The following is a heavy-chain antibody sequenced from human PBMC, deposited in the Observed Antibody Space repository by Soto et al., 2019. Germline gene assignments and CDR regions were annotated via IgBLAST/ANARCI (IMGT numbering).Heavy chain of an antibody. Sequence: QVQLQESGPGLVKPSGPLSLTCVVSGDSINDWWWSWVRQPPGRGLEWIGEMFHSGGTNYNPSLQSRVTISIDKSKNQLSLRLTSVTAADTCVYYCATRPTYGPSWGQGTLVTVTS. CDR2: MFHSGGT. CDR1: GDSINDWW. D-gene: IGHD2-8*01. J-gene: IGHJ5*02. V-gene: IGHV4-4*02. CDR3: ATRPTYGPS.